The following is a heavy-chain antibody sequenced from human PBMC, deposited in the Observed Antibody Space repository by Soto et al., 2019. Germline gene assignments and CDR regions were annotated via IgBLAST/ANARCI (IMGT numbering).Heavy chain of an antibody. J-gene: IGHJ4*02. Sequence: GASVKVSCKGLGYTFTSYGISWVRQAPGQGLEWMGWIRPNDGHTNYAQKFQDRVTMTRDTSTTTVYMDLRSLGSDDTAVYYCAIIGSGDYSDFDYWGQGTLFTVSS. D-gene: IGHD4-4*01. CDR3: AIIGSGDYSDFDY. V-gene: IGHV1-18*01. CDR1: GYTFTSYG. CDR2: IRPNDGHT.